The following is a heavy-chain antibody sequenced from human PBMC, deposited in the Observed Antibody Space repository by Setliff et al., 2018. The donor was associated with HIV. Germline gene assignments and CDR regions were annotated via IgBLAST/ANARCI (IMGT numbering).Heavy chain of an antibody. V-gene: IGHV4-39*01. Sequence: PSETLSLTCSVSGGSISSRSYYWGWIRQPPGKGLEWIGTISYSGNTYYRPSLKSRVTISVDTSKNQFSLRLNSVTAADTAVYYCARARFWSGYYTGDNYYYMDVWGKGTTVTVSS. D-gene: IGHD3-3*01. J-gene: IGHJ6*03. CDR1: GGSISSRSYY. CDR3: ARARFWSGYYTGDNYYYMDV. CDR2: ISYSGNT.